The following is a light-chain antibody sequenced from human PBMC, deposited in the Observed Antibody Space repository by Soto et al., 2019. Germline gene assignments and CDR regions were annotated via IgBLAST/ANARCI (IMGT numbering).Light chain of an antibody. V-gene: IGLV2-11*01. CDR2: DVS. CDR1: SSDVGGYNY. CDR3: CSFAGNYIYV. J-gene: IGLJ1*01. Sequence: QPALTQPRSVSGTPGQSVTISCTGTSSDVGGYNYVSWYLQHPGKASKVMIYDVSKRPSGVPDRFSGSKSGNTASLTISGLQSEDEADYYCCSFAGNYIYVFGTGTKVTVL.